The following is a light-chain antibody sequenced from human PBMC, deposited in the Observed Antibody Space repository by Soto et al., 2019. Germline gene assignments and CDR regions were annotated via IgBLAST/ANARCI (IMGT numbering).Light chain of an antibody. CDR3: QSYDRILSGLYV. CDR2: GNS. J-gene: IGLJ1*01. CDR1: SSNIGAGYD. V-gene: IGLV1-40*01. Sequence: QSVLTQPPSVSGAPGQRVTISCTGSSSNIGAGYDVHWYQQLPGTAPKLLISGNSNRPSGVPDRFSGSKSGTSASLAITGLQDEDEADYTGQSYDRILSGLYVFGTGTKVTVL.